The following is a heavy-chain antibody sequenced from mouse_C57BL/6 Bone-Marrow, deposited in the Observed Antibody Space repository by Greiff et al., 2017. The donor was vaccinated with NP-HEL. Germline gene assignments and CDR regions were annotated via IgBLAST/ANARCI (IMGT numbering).Heavy chain of an antibody. V-gene: IGHV1-15*01. CDR1: GYTFTDYE. D-gene: IGHD2-10*01. CDR2: IDPETGGT. J-gene: IGHJ4*01. Sequence: QVQLQQSGAELVRPGASVTLSCKASGYTFTDYEMHWVKQTPVHGLEWIGAIDPETGGTAYNQKFKGKAILTADKSSSTAYMELRSLTSEDSAVYYCRLPTRMCYAMDYWGQGTSVTVSS. CDR3: RLPTRMCYAMDY.